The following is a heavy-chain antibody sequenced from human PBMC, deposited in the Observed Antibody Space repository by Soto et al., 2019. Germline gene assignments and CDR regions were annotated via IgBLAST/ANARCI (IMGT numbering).Heavy chain of an antibody. CDR2: IDSGDGTT. CDR3: VRPYYSSSWFPFDR. V-gene: IGHV3-11*01. D-gene: IGHD6-13*01. CDR1: GCYLGDYY. J-gene: IGHJ4*02. Sequence: SLRLSCTVSGCYLGDYYMSWIRQAPGKGLEWVSYIDSGDGTTYYTDSVKGRFTISRDNAKKTVYLQMSSLRVEDTALYYCVRPYYSSSWFPFDRWGQGTLVTVSS.